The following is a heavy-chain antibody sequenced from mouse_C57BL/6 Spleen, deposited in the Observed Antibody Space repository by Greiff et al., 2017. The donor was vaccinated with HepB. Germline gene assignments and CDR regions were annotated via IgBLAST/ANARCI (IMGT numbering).Heavy chain of an antibody. CDR3: AGWADYYAMDY. CDR1: GFTFSDYG. D-gene: IGHD1-1*02. CDR2: ISSGSSTI. J-gene: IGHJ4*01. V-gene: IGHV5-17*01. Sequence: EVKLVESGGGLVKPGGSLKLSCAASGFTFSDYGMHWVRQAPEKGLEWVAYISSGSSTIYYADTVKGRFTISRDNAKNTLFLQMTSLRSEDTAMYYCAGWADYYAMDYWGQGTSVTVSS.